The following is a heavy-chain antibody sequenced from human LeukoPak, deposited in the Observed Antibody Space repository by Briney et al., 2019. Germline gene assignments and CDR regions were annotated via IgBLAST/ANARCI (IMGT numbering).Heavy chain of an antibody. Sequence: GGSLRLSCAASGFTLTNAWMSWVRQAPGKGLEWVGRIKTKTDGGTIDYAAPVKGRFTISRDDSKNTVYLQMYSLKTEDTAVYYCTTSYYDSSGYRAWGQGTLVTVSS. D-gene: IGHD3-22*01. CDR1: GFTLTNAW. V-gene: IGHV3-15*01. CDR3: TTSYYDSSGYRA. CDR2: IKTKTDGGTI. J-gene: IGHJ4*02.